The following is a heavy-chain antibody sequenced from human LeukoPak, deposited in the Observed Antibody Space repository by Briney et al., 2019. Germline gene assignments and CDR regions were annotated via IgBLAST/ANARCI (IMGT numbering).Heavy chain of an antibody. CDR1: GFTFSSYA. D-gene: IGHD1-26*01. Sequence: PGGSLRLSCAASGFTFSSYAMSWVRQAPGKGLEWVSAISGSGGSTYYADSVKGRFTISRDNSKNTLYLQMNSLRAEDTAVYYCAKPNSGSYYIDSYHLDYWGQGTLVTVSS. CDR2: ISGSGGST. J-gene: IGHJ4*02. CDR3: AKPNSGSYYIDSYHLDY. V-gene: IGHV3-23*01.